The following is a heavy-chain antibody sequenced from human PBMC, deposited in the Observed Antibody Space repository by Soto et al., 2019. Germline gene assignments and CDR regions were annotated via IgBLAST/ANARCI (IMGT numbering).Heavy chain of an antibody. CDR1: GFTFDDYA. CDR2: ISWNSGSI. CDR3: AKENVLSRPYYYYYYGMDV. J-gene: IGHJ6*02. V-gene: IGHV3-9*01. D-gene: IGHD6-13*01. Sequence: SLRLSCAASGFTFDDYAMHWVRQAPGKGLEWVSGISWNSGSIGYADSVKGRFTISRDNAKNSLYLQMNSLRAEDTALYYCAKENVLSRPYYYYYYGMDVWGQGTTVTVSS.